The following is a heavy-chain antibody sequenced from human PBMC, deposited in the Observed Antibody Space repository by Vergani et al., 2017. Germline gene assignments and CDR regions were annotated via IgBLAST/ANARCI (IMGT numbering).Heavy chain of an antibody. J-gene: IGHJ6*02. CDR3: AKARQPSSSWFGLDYYCYGMDV. CDR1: GFTFSSYA. CDR2: ISGSGGST. Sequence: EVQLLESGGGLVQPGGSLRLSCAASGFTFSSYAMSWVRQAPGKGLEWVSAISGSGGSTYYADSVKGRFTISRDNSKNTLYLQMNSLRAEDTAVYYCAKARQPSSSWFGLDYYCYGMDVWGQGTTVTVSS. D-gene: IGHD6-13*01. V-gene: IGHV3-23*01.